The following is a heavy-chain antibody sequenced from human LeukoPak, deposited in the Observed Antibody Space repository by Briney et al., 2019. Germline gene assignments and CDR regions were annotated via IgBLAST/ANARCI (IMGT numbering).Heavy chain of an antibody. D-gene: IGHD4-23*01. CDR1: GXSITSFY. J-gene: IGHJ4*02. Sequence: PSETLSLTCTVSGXSITSFYWSWIRQPPGKGLEWIGYVYHSGRTNYNPSLKSRVTISADTSKNQFSLKLISVTAADTAIYYCAREDASGGTHLDYWGQGTLVTVSS. V-gene: IGHV4-59*01. CDR2: VYHSGRT. CDR3: AREDASGGTHLDY.